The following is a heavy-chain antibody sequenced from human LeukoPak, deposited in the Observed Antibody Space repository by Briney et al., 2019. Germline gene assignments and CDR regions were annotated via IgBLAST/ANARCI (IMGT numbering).Heavy chain of an antibody. CDR2: IYYSGST. D-gene: IGHD5-18*01. J-gene: IGHJ4*02. CDR3: ATAPWVDSDGQWAFDY. Sequence: SETLSLTCTVSGGSISSYYWSWIRQPPGKGLEWIGYIYYSGSTNYNPSLKSRVTISVDTSKNQFSLKLSSVTAADTAVYYCATAPWVDSDGQWAFDYWGQGTLVTVSS. CDR1: GGSISSYY. V-gene: IGHV4-59*08.